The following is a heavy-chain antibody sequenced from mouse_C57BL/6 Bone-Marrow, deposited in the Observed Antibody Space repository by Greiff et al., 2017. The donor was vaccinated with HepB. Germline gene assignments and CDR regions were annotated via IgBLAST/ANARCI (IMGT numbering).Heavy chain of an antibody. D-gene: IGHD1-1*01. CDR2: ISSGGSYT. J-gene: IGHJ3*01. CDR1: GFTFSSYG. CDR3: ARGATVVAPFAY. Sequence: EVKLVESGGDLVKPGGSLKLSCAASGFTFSSYGMSWVRQTPDKRLEWVATISSGGSYTYYPDSVKGRFTISRDNAKNTLYLHRSRLKSEDTAMYYCARGATVVAPFAYWGQGTLVTVSA. V-gene: IGHV5-6*02.